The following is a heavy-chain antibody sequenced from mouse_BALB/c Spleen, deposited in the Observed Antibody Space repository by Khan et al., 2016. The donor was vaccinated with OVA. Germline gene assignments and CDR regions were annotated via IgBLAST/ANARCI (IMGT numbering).Heavy chain of an antibody. CDR1: GFSLTSYG. D-gene: IGHD2-4*01. J-gene: IGHJ3*01. CDR3: ARNYDYDEGLAY. V-gene: IGHV2-2*02. Sequence: VQLQESGPGLVQPSQSLSITCTVSGFSLTSYGVHWVRQSPGKGLEWLGVIWSGGITDYSAAFISRLSISKDNSKSQVFFKMNSLQANDTAIYYCARNYDYDEGLAYWGQRTLVTVSA. CDR2: IWSGGIT.